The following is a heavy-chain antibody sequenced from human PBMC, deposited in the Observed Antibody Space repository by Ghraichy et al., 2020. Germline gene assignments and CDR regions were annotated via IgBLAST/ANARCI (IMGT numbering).Heavy chain of an antibody. D-gene: IGHD2-15*01. V-gene: IGHV1-18*04. Sequence: VKVSCKASGYTFSSYGISWVRQAPGQGLEWMGWISAYNGNINYAQKLQGRVAMTTDTSTNTASMELRSLKSDDTALYFCARVVGYPGAFDIWGQGTMVTVSS. J-gene: IGHJ3*02. CDR2: ISAYNGNI. CDR3: ARVVGYPGAFDI. CDR1: GYTFSSYG.